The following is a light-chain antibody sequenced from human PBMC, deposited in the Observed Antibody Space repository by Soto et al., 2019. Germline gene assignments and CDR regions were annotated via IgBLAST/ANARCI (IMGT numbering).Light chain of an antibody. CDR1: QTINNY. CDR3: QQSYSTIGT. CDR2: DAS. J-gene: IGKJ2*01. Sequence: DIQMTQSPSSLSATVGDRVTITCRARQTINNYLNWYQQKPGKAPKDLKYDASSLASGVLSRSRGSGSGTEFSLTISSLHPEDFATYYCQQSYSTIGTVGQGTKVDIK. V-gene: IGKV1-39*01.